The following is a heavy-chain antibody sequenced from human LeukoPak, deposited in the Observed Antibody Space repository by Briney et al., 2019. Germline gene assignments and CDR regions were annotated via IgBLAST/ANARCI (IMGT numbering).Heavy chain of an antibody. D-gene: IGHD1-1*01. J-gene: IGHJ4*02. CDR3: AKAQLERRPSRRAFDY. CDR1: GFTFSSYA. CDR2: ISGSGGST. Sequence: TGGSLRLSCAASGFTFSSYAMSWVRQAPGKGLEWVSAISGSGGSTYYADSVKGRFTISRDNSKNTLYLQMNSLRAEDTAVYYCAKAQLERRPSRRAFDYWGQGTLVTVSS. V-gene: IGHV3-23*01.